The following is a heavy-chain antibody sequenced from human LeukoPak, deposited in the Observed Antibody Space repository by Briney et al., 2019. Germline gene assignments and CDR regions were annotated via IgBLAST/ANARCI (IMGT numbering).Heavy chain of an antibody. J-gene: IGHJ6*02. CDR2: ISYDGSNK. CDR3: AKDIVVVPAAIGYYYYYGMDV. Sequence: GGFLRLSCAASGFTFSSYGIHWVRQAPGKGLEWVAVISYDGSNKYYADSVRGRFTISRDNSKNTLYLQMNSLRAEDTAVYYCAKDIVVVPAAIGYYYYYGMDVWGQGTTVTVSS. CDR1: GFTFSSYG. D-gene: IGHD2-2*01. V-gene: IGHV3-30*18.